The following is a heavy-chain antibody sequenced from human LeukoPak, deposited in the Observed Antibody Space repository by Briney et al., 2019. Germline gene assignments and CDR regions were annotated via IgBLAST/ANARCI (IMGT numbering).Heavy chain of an antibody. CDR1: GGSISSYY. Sequence: SETLSLTCTVSGGSISSYYWSWIRQPPGKGLEWIGYIYYSGSTNYNPSLKSRVTISVDTSKYQFSLKLSSVTAADTAVYYCASTSGYYDYYYGMDVWGQGTTVTVSS. J-gene: IGHJ6*02. V-gene: IGHV4-59*01. CDR2: IYYSGST. CDR3: ASTSGYYDYYYGMDV. D-gene: IGHD3-3*01.